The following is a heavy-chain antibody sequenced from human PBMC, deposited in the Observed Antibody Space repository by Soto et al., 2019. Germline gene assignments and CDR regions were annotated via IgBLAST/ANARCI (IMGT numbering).Heavy chain of an antibody. Sequence: VGSLRLSYAASGFNFSNYNMNWVRQDQGEGLEWVSFISSDGSSIRYADSVKDRFTISRDNAKNSLYRQMNSLREGDTCGECVARDPYYYENGGYYPKAYWVQGTLVPVSS. J-gene: IGHJ4*02. CDR2: ISSDGSSI. CDR1: GFNFSNYN. CDR3: ARDPYYYENGGYYPKAY. D-gene: IGHD3-22*01. V-gene: IGHV3-48*02.